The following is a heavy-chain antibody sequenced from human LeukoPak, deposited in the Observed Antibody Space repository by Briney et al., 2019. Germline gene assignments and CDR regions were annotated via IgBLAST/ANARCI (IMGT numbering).Heavy chain of an antibody. CDR1: GGSISSSGYY. CDR2: IYTSGST. J-gene: IGHJ4*02. Sequence: SETLSLTCTVSGGSISSSGYYWSWIRQPAGKGLEWIGRIYTSGSTNYNPSLKSRVTISVDTSKNQFSLKLSSVTAADTAVYYCARGVAAAGIPSYYFDYWGQGTLVTVSS. CDR3: ARGVAAAGIPSYYFDY. D-gene: IGHD6-13*01. V-gene: IGHV4-61*02.